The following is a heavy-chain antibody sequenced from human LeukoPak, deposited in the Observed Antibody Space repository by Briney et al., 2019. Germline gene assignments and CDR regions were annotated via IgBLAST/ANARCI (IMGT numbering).Heavy chain of an antibody. D-gene: IGHD6-13*01. CDR1: GFTFSSYS. V-gene: IGHV3-21*01. CDR3: ARDIGAAADWFDP. Sequence: GGSLRLSCAASGFTFSSYSMNWVRQAPGKGLEWVSSISSSSGYIYYADSVKGRFTISRDNAKNSLYLQMNSLRAEDTAVYYCARDIGAAADWFDPWGQGTLVTVSS. CDR2: ISSSSGYI. J-gene: IGHJ5*02.